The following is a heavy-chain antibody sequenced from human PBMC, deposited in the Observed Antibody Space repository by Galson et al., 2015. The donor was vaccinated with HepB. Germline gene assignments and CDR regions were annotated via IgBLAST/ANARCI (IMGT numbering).Heavy chain of an antibody. CDR3: AREQVGPSGNDGLEI. V-gene: IGHV3-13*01. CDR1: GFTLRSYE. Sequence: SLRLSCAASGFTLRSYELHWVRQLPGKRLEWVSAIGTAGNTFYSGSVRGRFTVSRGDARNSMDLQMTSLRVADTAVYYCAREQVGPSGNDGLEIWGQGTTVIVSS. D-gene: IGHD1-26*01. J-gene: IGHJ3*02. CDR2: IGTAGNT.